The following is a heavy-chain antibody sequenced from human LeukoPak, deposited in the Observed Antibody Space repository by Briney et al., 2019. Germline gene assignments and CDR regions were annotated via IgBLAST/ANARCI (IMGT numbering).Heavy chain of an antibody. CDR1: GGTFSSYA. J-gene: IGHJ6*04. Sequence: ASVKVSCKASGGTFSSYAISWVRQAPGQGLEWMGGILPIFGTANYAQKFQGRVTITADKSTSTAYMELSSLRSEDTAVYYCARKRPPGDGMDVWGKGTTVTVSS. CDR3: ARKRPPGDGMDV. CDR2: ILPIFGTA. V-gene: IGHV1-69*06.